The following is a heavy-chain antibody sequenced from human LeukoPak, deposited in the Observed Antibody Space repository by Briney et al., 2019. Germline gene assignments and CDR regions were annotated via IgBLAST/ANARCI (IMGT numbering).Heavy chain of an antibody. D-gene: IGHD2-15*01. CDR2: IYGDGST. Sequence: GSLRLSCGASGFTVKNNYMNWVRQAPGKGLEWVSGIYGDGSTYYTKSVKGRFTISRDSSKNTLYLQMNSLRAEDTAVYYCAIGSYCSGGSCYPLFDYWGRGTLVTVSS. V-gene: IGHV3-53*01. CDR1: GFTVKNNY. J-gene: IGHJ4*02. CDR3: AIGSYCSGGSCYPLFDY.